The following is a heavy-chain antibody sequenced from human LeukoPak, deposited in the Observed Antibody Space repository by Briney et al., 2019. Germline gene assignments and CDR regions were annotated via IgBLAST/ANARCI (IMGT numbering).Heavy chain of an antibody. CDR2: IIPIFGTA. V-gene: IGHV1-69*05. CDR1: GGTFSSYA. J-gene: IGHJ6*03. D-gene: IGHD3-3*01. CDR3: ARVPGGFWSGYPPPGYYYMDV. Sequence: ASVKVSCKASGGTFSSYAISWVRQAPGQGLEWMGGIIPIFGTANYAQKFQGRVTITTDESTSTAYMELSSLRSEDTAVYYCARVPGGFWSGYPPPGYYYMDVWGKGTTVTVSS.